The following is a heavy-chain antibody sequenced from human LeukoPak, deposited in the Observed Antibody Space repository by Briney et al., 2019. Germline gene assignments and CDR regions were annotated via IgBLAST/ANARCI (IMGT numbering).Heavy chain of an antibody. J-gene: IGHJ4*02. Sequence: PGGSLRLSCGGSGFSFSTAWMSWVRQAPGQGLEWVGRIKAKGYGETTDYAAPVRGRFSISRDDSKNTLYLQMNSLKTEDTAMYYCVIDDYYDKSGPSGADYFDYWGQGTLVTVSS. CDR3: VIDDYYDKSGPSGADYFDY. CDR1: GFSFSTAW. D-gene: IGHD3-22*01. CDR2: IKAKGYGETT. V-gene: IGHV3-15*01.